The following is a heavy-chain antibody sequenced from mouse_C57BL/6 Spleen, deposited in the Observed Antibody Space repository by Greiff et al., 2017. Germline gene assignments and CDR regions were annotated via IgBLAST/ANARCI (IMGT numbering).Heavy chain of an antibody. CDR1: GYAFTNYL. CDR3: ARGTTGGFAH. Sequence: VQRVESGAELVRPGTSVKVSCKASGYAFTNYLIEWVKQRPGQGLEWIGVINPGSGGTNYNEKFKGKATLTADKSSSTAYMQLSSLTSEDSAVYCCARGTTGGFAHWGQGTLVTVSA. J-gene: IGHJ3*01. V-gene: IGHV1-54*01. D-gene: IGHD1-1*01. CDR2: INPGSGGT.